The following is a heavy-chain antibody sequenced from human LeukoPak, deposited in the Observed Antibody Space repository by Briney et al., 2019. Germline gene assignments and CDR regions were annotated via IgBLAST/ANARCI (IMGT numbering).Heavy chain of an antibody. CDR2: ISYDGSNK. D-gene: IGHD1-26*01. CDR1: GFTFSSYG. Sequence: GGSLRLSCAASGFTFSSYGMHWVRQAPGKGLEWVAVISYDGSNKYYADSVKGRFTITRDNSKNTLYLRMNSLRDEDTAVYYCAKGEHDYWGQGTLVTVSS. J-gene: IGHJ4*02. CDR3: AKGEHDY. V-gene: IGHV3-30*18.